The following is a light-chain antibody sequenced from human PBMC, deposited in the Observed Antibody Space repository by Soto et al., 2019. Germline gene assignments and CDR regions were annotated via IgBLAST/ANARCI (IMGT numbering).Light chain of an antibody. CDR2: TTT. CDR3: QQSYMDPIT. J-gene: IGKJ5*01. Sequence: DIQMTQSPSSLSASVGDTITITCRASQSVRSYLNWYQQKPGKAPDLLIYTTTSLQSEVPSRFSGSGGGTDFTLSISSVQPEDFATYFCQQSYMDPITFGQGTRLEIK. CDR1: QSVRSY. V-gene: IGKV1-39*01.